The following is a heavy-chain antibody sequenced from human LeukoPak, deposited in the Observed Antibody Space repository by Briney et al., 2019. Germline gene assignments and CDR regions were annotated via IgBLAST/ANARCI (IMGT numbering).Heavy chain of an antibody. J-gene: IGHJ4*02. CDR1: GFTFSSYS. D-gene: IGHD2-15*01. Sequence: GGSLRLSCAGSGFTFSSYSMNWVRQAPGKGLEWVSTITSSSSYIYYADSVKGRFTISRVNAKNSLYLQMNSLRAEDTAAYYCVRGGVVDYWGQGTLVTVSS. CDR2: ITSSSSYI. CDR3: VRGGVVDY. V-gene: IGHV3-21*01.